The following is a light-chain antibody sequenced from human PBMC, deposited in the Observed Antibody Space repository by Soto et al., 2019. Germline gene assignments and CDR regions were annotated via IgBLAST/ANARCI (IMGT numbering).Light chain of an antibody. CDR1: QGISSY. CDR2: AAS. Sequence: AMRMTLSPSSLSASPGDGVTMTCRASQGISSYLAWYQQKPVKAPKLLIYAASTLQSGVPSRFSGSGSGTDFTLTISRPQSEDFATYYCQHYYSHPRTFGQGTKV. J-gene: IGKJ1*01. CDR3: QHYYSHPRT. V-gene: IGKV1-8*01.